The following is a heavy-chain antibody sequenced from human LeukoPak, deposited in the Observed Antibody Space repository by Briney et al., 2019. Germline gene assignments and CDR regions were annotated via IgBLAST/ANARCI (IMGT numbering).Heavy chain of an antibody. Sequence: PSETLSLTCTVSGGSISSYYWTWIRQPPGKGLEWIGDLYYSGNTNYNPSLKSRVTISVDTSKNQFSLKLSSVTAADTAVYYCARTTEAHSWRTRYYDYYMDVWGKGTTVTVSS. D-gene: IGHD6-13*01. V-gene: IGHV4-59*01. CDR2: LYYSGNT. J-gene: IGHJ6*03. CDR3: ARTTEAHSWRTRYYDYYMDV. CDR1: GGSISSYY.